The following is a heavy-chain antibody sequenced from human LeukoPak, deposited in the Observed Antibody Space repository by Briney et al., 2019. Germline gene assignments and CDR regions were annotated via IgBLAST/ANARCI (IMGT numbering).Heavy chain of an antibody. Sequence: SETLSLTCTVSGGSISSSSYYWGWIRQPPGKGLEWIGSIYYSGSTYYNPSLKSRVTISVDTSKNQFSLKLSSVTAADTAVYYCAAFYCSSTSCYGYAMDVWGQGTTVTVSS. CDR3: AAFYCSSTSCYGYAMDV. J-gene: IGHJ6*02. V-gene: IGHV4-39*01. CDR1: GGSISSSSYY. D-gene: IGHD2-2*01. CDR2: IYYSGST.